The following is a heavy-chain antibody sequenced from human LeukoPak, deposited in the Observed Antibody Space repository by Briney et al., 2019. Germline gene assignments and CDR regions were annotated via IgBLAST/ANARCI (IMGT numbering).Heavy chain of an antibody. Sequence: SETLSLTCTVSGGSISSGSYYWSWIRQPAGKGLEWIGRIYTSGSTNYNPSLKSRVTMSVDTSKNQFSLKLSSVTAADTAVYYCARDRYYYASSGYSQLFDYWGQGTLVTVSS. CDR2: IYTSGST. J-gene: IGHJ4*02. V-gene: IGHV4-61*02. CDR1: GGSISSGSYY. CDR3: ARDRYYYASSGYSQLFDY. D-gene: IGHD3-22*01.